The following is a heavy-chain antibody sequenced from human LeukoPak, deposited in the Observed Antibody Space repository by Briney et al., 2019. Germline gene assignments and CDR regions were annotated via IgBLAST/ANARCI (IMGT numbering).Heavy chain of an antibody. Sequence: SETLSLTCTVSGVSITSSSYNWGWIRQPPGKGLEWIGSIYYSGNTYYNPSLKSRVTIPVDTSKNQFSLKLNSVAAADTAVYYCSSHSRAGHYYFYYMVVWGKGTTVTVSS. D-gene: IGHD6-13*01. J-gene: IGHJ6*03. CDR1: GVSITSSSYN. V-gene: IGHV4-39*01. CDR2: IYYSGNT. CDR3: SSHSRAGHYYFYYMVV.